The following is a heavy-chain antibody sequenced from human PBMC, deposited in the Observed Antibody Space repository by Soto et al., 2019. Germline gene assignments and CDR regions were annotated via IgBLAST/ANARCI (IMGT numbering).Heavy chain of an antibody. J-gene: IGHJ6*02. Sequence: QIQLMQSGAEVKKPGASVKVSCKASGYTFTSYGIHWVRQAPGQRLEWTGWINAGNGNTKYSEKFQGRVTITRDTPASTAYLELSSLRSEHTAVYYCARDPNDSSAYYHHYYYGMDVWGQGTTVTVSS. V-gene: IGHV1-3*01. CDR2: INAGNGNT. CDR3: ARDPNDSSAYYHHYYYGMDV. CDR1: GYTFTSYG. D-gene: IGHD3-22*01.